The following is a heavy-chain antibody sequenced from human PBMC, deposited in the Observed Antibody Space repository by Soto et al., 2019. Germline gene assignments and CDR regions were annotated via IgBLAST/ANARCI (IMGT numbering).Heavy chain of an antibody. V-gene: IGHV3-11*01. D-gene: IGHD3-3*01. J-gene: IGHJ4*02. CDR3: TTMRWNFWSTD. CDR1: GCAFGYSS. CDR2: IDNVGGTI. Sequence: SLRLSCVASGCAFGYSSMNWIRQSPGKGLEWLSYIDNVGGTIYYADSVRGRFTVSRDNAKYSLFLQMTALSAEDTDVYFCTTMRWNFWSTDWGQGTMVPVSS.